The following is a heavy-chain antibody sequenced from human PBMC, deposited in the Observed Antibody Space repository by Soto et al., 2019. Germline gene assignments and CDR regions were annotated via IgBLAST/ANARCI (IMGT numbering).Heavy chain of an antibody. CDR2: ISTTSTYI. J-gene: IGHJ6*02. CDR1: GFTFCGEA. V-gene: IGHV3-21*01. Sequence: GGSLRLSCASSGFTFCGEAMNWVRQAPGKGLEWVSSISTTSTYIYYAESVKGRFTISRDNANNSLHLQMNSLRAEDTAVYYCVRDYVMDVWGQGTTVTVSS. D-gene: IGHD3-10*02. CDR3: VRDYVMDV.